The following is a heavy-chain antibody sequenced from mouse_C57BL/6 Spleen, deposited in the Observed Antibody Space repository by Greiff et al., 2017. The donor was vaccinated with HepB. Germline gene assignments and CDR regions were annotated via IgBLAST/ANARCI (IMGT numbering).Heavy chain of an antibody. Sequence: VQRVESGPGLVTPSPSLSLTCTVTGYSITSGYGWNWIRQFPGNKLEWMGYISYSGSTNYNPSLKSRISITRDTSKNQFFLQLNSVTTEDTATYYCARTARIKYWGQGTTLTVSS. CDR3: ARTARIKY. D-gene: IGHD1-2*01. CDR2: ISYSGST. J-gene: IGHJ2*01. V-gene: IGHV3-2*02. CDR1: GYSITSGYG.